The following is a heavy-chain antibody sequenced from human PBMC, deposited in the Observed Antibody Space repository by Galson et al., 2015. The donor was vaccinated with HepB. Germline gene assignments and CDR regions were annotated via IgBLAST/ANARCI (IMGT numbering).Heavy chain of an antibody. CDR2: ISSDGSNK. J-gene: IGHJ4*02. V-gene: IGHV3-30-3*01. CDR1: GFTGTYA. CDR3: ASLGYCNSITCPPDY. Sequence: SLRLSCAASGFTGTYAMHWVRQAPGEGLEWVAVISSDGSNKYYAESVEGRFTVSRDNSKDTLYLQMSGLRSEDTAVYYCASLGYCNSITCPPDYWGQGTLVTVSS. D-gene: IGHD2-2*01.